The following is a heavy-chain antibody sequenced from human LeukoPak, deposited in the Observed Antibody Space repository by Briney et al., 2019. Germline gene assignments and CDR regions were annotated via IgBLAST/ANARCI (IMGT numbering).Heavy chain of an antibody. V-gene: IGHV3-74*01. CDR3: ARDNTAMADFDY. CDR1: GFTFSSYW. D-gene: IGHD5-18*01. CDR2: INSDGSST. Sequence: PGGSLRLSCAASGFTFSSYWMHWVRQAPGKGLVWVSRINSDGSSTSYADSVKGRFTISRDNAKNTLYLQMNSLGAEDTAVYYCARDNTAMADFDYWGQGTLVTVSS. J-gene: IGHJ4*02.